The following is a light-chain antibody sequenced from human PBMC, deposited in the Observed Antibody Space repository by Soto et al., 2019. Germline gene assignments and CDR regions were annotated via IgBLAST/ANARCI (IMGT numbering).Light chain of an antibody. CDR3: QSYDSSLSGHVV. V-gene: IGLV1-40*01. J-gene: IGLJ2*01. CDR1: SSNIGAGYD. CDR2: GNS. Sequence: QAVVTQPPSVSGAPGQRVTISCTGSSSNIGAGYDVHWYQQLPGTAPKLLIYGNSNRPSGVPDRFSGSKSGTSVSLAITGLQAEDEADYYCQSYDSSLSGHVVFGGGTKVTVL.